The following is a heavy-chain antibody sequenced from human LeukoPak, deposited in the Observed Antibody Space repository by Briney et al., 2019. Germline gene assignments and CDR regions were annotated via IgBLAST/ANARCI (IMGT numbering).Heavy chain of an antibody. Sequence: PGGSLRLSCAASGFTFSSYSMNWVRQAPGKGLEWVSYISSSSTIYYADSVKGRFTIPRDNAKNSLYLQMNSLRAEDTAVYYCARDYGDYVWYLWFDPWGQGTLVTVSS. D-gene: IGHD4-17*01. V-gene: IGHV3-48*01. CDR2: ISSSSTI. CDR1: GFTFSSYS. CDR3: ARDYGDYVWYLWFDP. J-gene: IGHJ5*02.